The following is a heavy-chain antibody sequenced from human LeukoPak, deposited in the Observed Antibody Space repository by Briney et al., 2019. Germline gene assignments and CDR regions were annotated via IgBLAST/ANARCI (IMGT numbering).Heavy chain of an antibody. CDR2: IIPILGIA. CDR3: AREPPYYDFWSGYYTLVY. V-gene: IGHV1-69*04. J-gene: IGHJ4*02. D-gene: IGHD3-3*01. Sequence: GSSVKVSCKASGGTFSSYTISWVRQAPGQGLEWMGRIIPILGIANYAQKFQGRVTITADKSTSTAYMELSSLRSEDTAVYYCAREPPYYDFWSGYYTLVYWGQGTLVTVSS. CDR1: GGTFSSYT.